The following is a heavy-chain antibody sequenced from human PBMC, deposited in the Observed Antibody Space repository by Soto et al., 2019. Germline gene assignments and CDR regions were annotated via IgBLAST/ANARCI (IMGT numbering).Heavy chain of an antibody. Sequence: ASVKVSCKASGGTFSSYAISWVRQAPGQGLEWMGGIIPIFGTANYAQKFQGRVTITADESTSTAYMELSSLRSEDTAVYYCARDRGEKQQLVPYYFDYWGQGTLVTVSS. CDR2: IIPIFGTA. V-gene: IGHV1-69*13. J-gene: IGHJ4*02. CDR1: GGTFSSYA. D-gene: IGHD6-13*01. CDR3: ARDRGEKQQLVPYYFDY.